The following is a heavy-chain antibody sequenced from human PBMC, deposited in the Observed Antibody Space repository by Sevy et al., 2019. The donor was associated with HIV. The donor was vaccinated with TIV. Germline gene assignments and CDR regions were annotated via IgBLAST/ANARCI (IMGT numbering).Heavy chain of an antibody. CDR3: ARDMGGHGDYHFDY. CDR2: ISSSSSYI. CDR1: GFTFSSYS. D-gene: IGHD4-17*01. J-gene: IGHJ4*02. V-gene: IGHV3-21*01. Sequence: GESLKISCAASGFTFSSYSMNWVRQAPGKGLEWVPCISSSSSYIYYADSVKGRFTISRDNAKNSLYLQMNSLRAEDTAVYYCARDMGGHGDYHFDYWGQGTLVTVSS.